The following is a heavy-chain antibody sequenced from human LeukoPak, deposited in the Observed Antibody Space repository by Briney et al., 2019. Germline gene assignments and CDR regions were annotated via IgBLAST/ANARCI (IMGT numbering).Heavy chain of an antibody. V-gene: IGHV3-23*01. D-gene: IGHD6-19*01. CDR3: ARDSSGWSKNY. J-gene: IGHJ4*02. CDR1: GFTFSTDA. CDR2: IGGSGDST. Sequence: GGSLRLSCAASGFTFSTDAMAWVRQAPGKGLQWVSAIGGSGDSTYYDDSVKGRFTISRDNPKNMMYLQMNSLRAEDTAVYYCARDSSGWSKNYWGQGTLVTVSS.